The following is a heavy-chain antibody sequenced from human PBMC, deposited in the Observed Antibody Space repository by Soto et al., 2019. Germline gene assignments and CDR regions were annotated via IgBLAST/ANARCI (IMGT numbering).Heavy chain of an antibody. CDR1: GDSVSSNDAV. J-gene: IGHJ5*02. CDR3: ARLVGNSWLDH. CDR2: TYYRSIWQT. D-gene: IGHD6-6*01. Sequence: QVQLQQSGPGLVKPSQTLSLTCAISGDSVSSNDAVWNWIRQSPSRGLEWLGRTYYRSIWQTEYSVSVKGRMTINPDASKTQFSLQLTAVTPEDTAMYYWARLVGNSWLDHWGQGTLVTVSA. V-gene: IGHV6-1*01.